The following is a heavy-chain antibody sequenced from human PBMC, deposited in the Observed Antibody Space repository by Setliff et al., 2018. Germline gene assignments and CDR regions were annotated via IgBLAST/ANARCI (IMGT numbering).Heavy chain of an antibody. CDR2: IIPSTGNT. CDR1: GYTFTSYY. CDR3: ARGEHIVSGDFYHYIDV. Sequence: ASVKVSCKASGYTFTSYYMHWVRQAPGQGLEWMTMIIPSTGNTNYAQKFQGRVTMTADTSTNTVYMDLSSLGSEDTAVYYCARGEHIVSGDFYHYIDVWGKGTTVTVSS. D-gene: IGHD2-15*01. J-gene: IGHJ6*03. V-gene: IGHV1-46*01.